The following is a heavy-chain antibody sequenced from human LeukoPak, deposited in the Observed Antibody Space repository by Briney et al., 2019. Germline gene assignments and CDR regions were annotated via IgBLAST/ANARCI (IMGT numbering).Heavy chain of an antibody. D-gene: IGHD1-1*01. CDR3: ARLSAGTRYIPGRYYMDV. V-gene: IGHV4-34*01. J-gene: IGHJ6*03. CDR1: GFTFSNYS. CDR2: INHSGST. Sequence: GSLRLSCAASGFTFSNYSMNWVRQAPGKGLEWIGEINHSGSTNYNPSLKSRVTISVDTSKNQFSLKLSSVTAADTAVYYCARLSAGTRYIPGRYYMDVWGKGTTVTVSS.